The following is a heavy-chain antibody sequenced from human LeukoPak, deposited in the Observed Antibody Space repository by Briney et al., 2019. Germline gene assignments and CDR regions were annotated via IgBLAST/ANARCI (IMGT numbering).Heavy chain of an antibody. CDR2: ISSNGGST. Sequence: GGSLRLSCSASGFTFSSYAMHWVRQAPGKGLEYVSAISSNGGSTYYADSVKGRFTISRDNSKNTLYLQMSSLRAEDTAVYYCVEECGVLRYFDWALGGFDPWGQGTLVTVSS. D-gene: IGHD3-9*01. CDR1: GFTFSSYA. V-gene: IGHV3-64D*06. CDR3: VEECGVLRYFDWALGGFDP. J-gene: IGHJ5*02.